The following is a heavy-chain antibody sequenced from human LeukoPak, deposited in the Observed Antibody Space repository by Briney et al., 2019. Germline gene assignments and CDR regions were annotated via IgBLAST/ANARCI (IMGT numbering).Heavy chain of an antibody. Sequence: PGGSLRLSCVVSGLTVNSSFISWLRQAPGKGLVGVSVFYSGGATYFADSVEGRFTMSRDNSKNPLYLQMNSLRAEDTGMYYCARAVGGAFYMDVWGKGTPVTVSS. CDR1: GLTVNSSF. CDR3: ARAVGGAFYMDV. J-gene: IGHJ6*03. CDR2: FYSGGAT. V-gene: IGHV3-53*01. D-gene: IGHD2-15*01.